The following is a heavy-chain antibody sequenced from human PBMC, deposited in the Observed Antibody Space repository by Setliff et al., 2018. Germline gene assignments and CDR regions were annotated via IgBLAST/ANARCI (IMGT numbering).Heavy chain of an antibody. CDR2: VTIYNGNT. J-gene: IGHJ6*03. D-gene: IGHD3-3*01. Sequence: ASVKVSCKASGYTFSNNGVTWVRQAPGQGLEWMGWVTIYNGNTKYAQNLQGRLTLTTDISTSTAYMELGSLTTDDTAVYYCARGIPRLTYTIFGVVKGYYMDVWGKGTTVTVS. CDR3: ARGIPRLTYTIFGVVKGYYMDV. V-gene: IGHV1-18*01. CDR1: GYTFSNNG.